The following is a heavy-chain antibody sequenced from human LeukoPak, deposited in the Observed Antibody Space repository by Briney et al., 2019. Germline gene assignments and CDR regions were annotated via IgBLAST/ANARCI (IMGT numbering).Heavy chain of an antibody. CDR3: ARRQIATGGAFDI. CDR2: ILYDGSNK. J-gene: IGHJ3*02. V-gene: IGHV3-33*05. D-gene: IGHD2-21*01. Sequence: PGGSLRLSYAASGFNFNIYGVHWVGQAPGKGREWVAFILYDGSNKYYADSVKGRFTISRDNSKNRLYLQMTSLRAEDRAVYYCARRQIATGGAFDIWGQGTMVTVSS. CDR1: GFNFNIYG.